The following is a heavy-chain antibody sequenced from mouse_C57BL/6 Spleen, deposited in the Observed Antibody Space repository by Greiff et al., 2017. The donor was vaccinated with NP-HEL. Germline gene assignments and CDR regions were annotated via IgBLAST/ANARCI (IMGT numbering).Heavy chain of an antibody. CDR1: GYSITSGYY. J-gene: IGHJ4*01. Sequence: ESGPGLVKPSQSLSLTCSVTGYSITSGYYWNRIRQFPGNKLEWMGYISYDGSNNYNPSLKNRISITRDTSKNQFFLKLNSVTTEDTATYYCARGYYGSSYEDYAMDYWGQGTSVTVSS. V-gene: IGHV3-6*01. CDR3: ARGYYGSSYEDYAMDY. CDR2: ISYDGSN. D-gene: IGHD1-1*01.